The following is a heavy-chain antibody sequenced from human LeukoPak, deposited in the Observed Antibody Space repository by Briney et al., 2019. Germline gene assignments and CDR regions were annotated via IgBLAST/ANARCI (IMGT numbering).Heavy chain of an antibody. Sequence: PSETLSLTCTVSGGSISSDYWSWIRQHPGKGLEWIGYIHYSGATNYSPSLNSRVTISIDTSKNQFSLNLRSVTAADTAVYYCATLRGSSSAVFDYWGQGTLVTVSS. CDR2: IHYSGAT. J-gene: IGHJ4*02. CDR3: ATLRGSSSAVFDY. V-gene: IGHV4-59*08. D-gene: IGHD2-2*01. CDR1: GGSISSDY.